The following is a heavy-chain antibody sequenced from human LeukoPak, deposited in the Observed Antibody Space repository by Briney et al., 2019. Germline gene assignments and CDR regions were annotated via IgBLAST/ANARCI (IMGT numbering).Heavy chain of an antibody. V-gene: IGHV3-23*01. J-gene: IGHJ4*02. Sequence: GGSLRLSCAASGFTFSTYAMTWVRQAPGKGLEWVSAISGSGGSTYYADSVKGRFTISRDNSKNTLYLQMNSLRAEDTAVYYCAREGDSVIGSVDYWGQGALVTVSP. CDR2: ISGSGGST. D-gene: IGHD3-22*01. CDR1: GFTFSTYA. CDR3: AREGDSVIGSVDY.